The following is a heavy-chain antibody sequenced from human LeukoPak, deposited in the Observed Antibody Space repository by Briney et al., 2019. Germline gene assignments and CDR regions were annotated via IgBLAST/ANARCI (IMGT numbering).Heavy chain of an antibody. D-gene: IGHD3-22*01. J-gene: IGHJ1*01. V-gene: IGHV6-1*01. CDR1: GDSFSSNSAA. CDR3: ARGSGYYYYFQH. Sequence: SQTLSLTCALSGDSFSSNSAAWDWVRQSPSRGLEWLGRTYYRSKWYNDYAVSVKSRITINPDTSKNQFSLQLNSVTPEDTAVYYCARGSGYYYYFQHWGQGTLVTVSS. CDR2: TYYRSKWYN.